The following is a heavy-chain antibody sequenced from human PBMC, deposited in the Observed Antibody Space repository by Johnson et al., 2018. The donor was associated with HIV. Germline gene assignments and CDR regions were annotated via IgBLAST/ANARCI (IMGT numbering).Heavy chain of an antibody. CDR1: GFTVSSNY. Sequence: QVQLVESGGGLVQPGGSLRLSCAASGFTVSSNYMNWVRQAPGKGLEWVAFIRYDGSNKYYADSVKGRFTISRDNSKNTLYLQMNSLRVEDTAVYYCARDIPQADAFDIWGQGTMVTVSS. CDR3: ARDIPQADAFDI. CDR2: IRYDGSNK. D-gene: IGHD2-2*02. J-gene: IGHJ3*02. V-gene: IGHV3-30*02.